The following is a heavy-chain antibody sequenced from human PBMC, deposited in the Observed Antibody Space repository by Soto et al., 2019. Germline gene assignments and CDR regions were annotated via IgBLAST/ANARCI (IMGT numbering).Heavy chain of an antibody. D-gene: IGHD3-10*01. CDR1: GYTFNNYD. V-gene: IGHV1-8*02. J-gene: IGHJ5*01. Sequence: ASVKVSCKASGYTFNNYDIHWVRQAPGHGLEWMGWMNPNSGNTGYAQNFRGRVTMTQNTAIGTAYMELSSLRSDGTATYYCTRAYGAETFDFWGQGTRVTVSS. CDR3: TRAYGAETFDF. CDR2: MNPNSGNT.